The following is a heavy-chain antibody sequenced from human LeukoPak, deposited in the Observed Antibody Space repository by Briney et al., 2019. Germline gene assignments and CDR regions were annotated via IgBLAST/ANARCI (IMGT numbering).Heavy chain of an antibody. Sequence: PAASVKVSCKASGYTFTGYYMHWVRQAPGQGLEWMGWINPNSGGTNYAQKFQGRVTMTRDTSISTAYMELSRLRSDDTAVYYCARGSWDFWSGPVYGMDVWGQGTTVTVSS. J-gene: IGHJ6*02. CDR3: ARGSWDFWSGPVYGMDV. CDR2: INPNSGGT. V-gene: IGHV1-2*02. D-gene: IGHD3-3*01. CDR1: GYTFTGYY.